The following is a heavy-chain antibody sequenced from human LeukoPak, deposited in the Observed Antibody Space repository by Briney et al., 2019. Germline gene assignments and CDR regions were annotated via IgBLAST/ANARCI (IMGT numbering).Heavy chain of an antibody. V-gene: IGHV4-59*02. CDR3: ARDHLPAGAPGYYMDV. Sequence: SETLSLTCTVSGLSVSIHFWSWIRQPPGKSLEWIGYIYNSGITTYNPSLKSRVTMSVDTSKTQFSLMLRSVTAADTAVYYCARDHLPAGAPGYYMDVWGKGTTVTVSS. D-gene: IGHD4/OR15-4a*01. CDR1: GLSVSIHF. J-gene: IGHJ6*03. CDR2: IYNSGIT.